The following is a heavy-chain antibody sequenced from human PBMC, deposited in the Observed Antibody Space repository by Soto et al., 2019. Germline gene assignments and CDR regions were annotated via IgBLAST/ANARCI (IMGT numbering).Heavy chain of an antibody. CDR3: ANYPTTVTSDY. D-gene: IGHD4-17*01. CDR2: IYYSGST. CDR1: GGSVSSGSYY. Sequence: SETLSLTCTFSGGSVSSGSYYWSWIRQPPGKGLEWIGYIYYSGSTNYNPSLKSRVTISVDTSKNQFSLKLSSVTAADTAVYYCANYPTTVTSDYWGQGTLVTVSS. J-gene: IGHJ4*02. V-gene: IGHV4-61*01.